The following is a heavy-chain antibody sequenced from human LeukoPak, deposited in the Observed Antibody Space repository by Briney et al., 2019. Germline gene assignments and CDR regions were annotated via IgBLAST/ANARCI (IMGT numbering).Heavy chain of an antibody. CDR1: GFTFSDYG. CDR2: ISSSGGST. V-gene: IGHV3-64D*06. D-gene: IGHD3-10*01. Sequence: GGSLRLSCSASGFTFSDYGMHWVRQAPGKGLECVSSISSSGGSTYYAASVKGRFTISRDNSKNTVYLQMSSLSAEDTAVYYCVKRWGSGTPDYWGQGTLVTVSS. J-gene: IGHJ4*02. CDR3: VKRWGSGTPDY.